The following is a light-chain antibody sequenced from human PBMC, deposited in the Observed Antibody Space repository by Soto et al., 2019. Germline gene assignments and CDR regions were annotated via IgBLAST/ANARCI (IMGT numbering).Light chain of an antibody. CDR2: EVS. CDR3: SSYAGSNNYV. J-gene: IGLJ1*01. CDR1: SSDIGGYNY. Sequence: LAQPPSASGSPGQSVTISCTGTSSDIGGYNYVSWYQQHPGKAPKLMIYEVSKRPSGVPDRFSGSKSGNTASLTVSGLQAEDEADYYCSSYAGSNNYVFGSGTKVTVL. V-gene: IGLV2-8*01.